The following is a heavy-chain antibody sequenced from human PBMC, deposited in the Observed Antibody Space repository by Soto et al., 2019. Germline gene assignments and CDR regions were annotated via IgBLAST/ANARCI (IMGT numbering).Heavy chain of an antibody. CDR3: AGGGGGELSGDY. Sequence: QVQLVQSGAEVKKPGSSVKVSCKASGGTFSSYAISWVRQAPGQGLEWMGGIIPIFGTANYAQKFQGRVTSTGYEATGKAYMESSSLRSEAAAVCYWAGGGGGELSGDYWGQGTLVTVSS. CDR2: IIPIFGTA. J-gene: IGHJ4*02. D-gene: IGHD3-16*02. CDR1: GGTFSSYA. V-gene: IGHV1-69*01.